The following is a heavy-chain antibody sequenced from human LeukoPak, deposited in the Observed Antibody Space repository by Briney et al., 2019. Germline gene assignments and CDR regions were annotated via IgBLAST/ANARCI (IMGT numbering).Heavy chain of an antibody. V-gene: IGHV3-48*03. CDR3: ARERGYYDNRLDY. D-gene: IGHD3-22*01. CDR2: ISTSASTI. J-gene: IGHJ4*02. CDR1: GFTFSSYA. Sequence: GGSLRLSCAASGFTFSSYAMSWVHQAPGKGLEWVSAISTSASTIYYADSVKGRFTISRDNAKNSLYLQMNSLRAEDTAVYYCARERGYYDNRLDYWGQGTLVTVSS.